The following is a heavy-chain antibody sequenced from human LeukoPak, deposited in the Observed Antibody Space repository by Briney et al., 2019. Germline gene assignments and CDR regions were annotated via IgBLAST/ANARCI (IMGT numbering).Heavy chain of an antibody. CDR3: ARGGYSYGTLDY. V-gene: IGHV3-7*01. CDR1: GFTFNSYW. CDR2: INRDGSEA. Sequence: GGSLRLSCAASGFTFNSYWMSWVRQAPGKGLEWVANINRDGSEAYYVDSVKGRFTISRDNAKNSLYLQMNSLRAEDTAVYYCARGGYSYGTLDYWGQGTLVTVSS. D-gene: IGHD5-18*01. J-gene: IGHJ4*02.